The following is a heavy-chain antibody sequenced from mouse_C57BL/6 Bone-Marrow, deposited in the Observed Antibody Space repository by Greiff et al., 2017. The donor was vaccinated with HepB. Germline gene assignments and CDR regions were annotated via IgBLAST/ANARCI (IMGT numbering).Heavy chain of an antibody. D-gene: IGHD1-1*01. Sequence: DVKLQESGPGLVKPSQTVFLTCTVTGISITTGNYRWSWIRQFPGNKLEWIGYIYYSGTITYNPSLTSRTTITRDTPKNQFFLEMNSLTAEDTATYYCARENYGRDYFDYWGQGTTLTVSS. CDR3: ARENYGRDYFDY. J-gene: IGHJ2*01. V-gene: IGHV3-5*01. CDR2: IYYSGTI. CDR1: GISITTGNYR.